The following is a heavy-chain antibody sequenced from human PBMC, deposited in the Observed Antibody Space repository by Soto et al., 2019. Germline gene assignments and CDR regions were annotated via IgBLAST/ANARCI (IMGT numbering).Heavy chain of an antibody. D-gene: IGHD3-9*01. Sequence: ASVKVSCKASGYTFTSYGISWVRQAPGQGLEWMGWISAYNGNTNYAQKLQGRVTMTTDTSTSTAYMELRSLRSDDTAVYYCARERDYVILTGYHYYYYYGMDVWGQGTTVTVSS. CDR1: GYTFTSYG. V-gene: IGHV1-18*01. J-gene: IGHJ6*02. CDR3: ARERDYVILTGYHYYYYYGMDV. CDR2: ISAYNGNT.